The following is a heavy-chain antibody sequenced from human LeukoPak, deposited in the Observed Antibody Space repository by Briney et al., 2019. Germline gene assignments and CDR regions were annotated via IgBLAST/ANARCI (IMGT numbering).Heavy chain of an antibody. CDR2: IYYSGST. CDR1: GGSISSYY. D-gene: IGHD5-18*01. CDR3: ARGLIQLWFH. Sequence: SETLSLTCTVSGGSISSYYWSWIRQPPGKGLEWIGYIYYSGSTNYNPSLKSRVTISVDTSKNQFSLRLSSVTAADTAVYYCARGLIQLWFHWGQGTLVTVSS. J-gene: IGHJ4*02. V-gene: IGHV4-59*01.